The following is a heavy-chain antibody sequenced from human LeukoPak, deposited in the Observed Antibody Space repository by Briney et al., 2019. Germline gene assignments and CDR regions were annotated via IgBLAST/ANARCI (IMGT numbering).Heavy chain of an antibody. D-gene: IGHD1-26*01. CDR1: GGSISSGRYY. V-gene: IGHV4-61*02. CDR3: ARDEDNGSYYSSSWFDP. CDR2: IYTSGST. Sequence: PSETLSLTCTVSGGSISSGRYYWSWIRQPAGKGLEWIGRIYTSGSTNYNPSLKSRATISVDTSKNQFSLKLSSVTAADTAVYYCARDEDNGSYYSSSWFDPWGQGTLVTVSS. J-gene: IGHJ5*02.